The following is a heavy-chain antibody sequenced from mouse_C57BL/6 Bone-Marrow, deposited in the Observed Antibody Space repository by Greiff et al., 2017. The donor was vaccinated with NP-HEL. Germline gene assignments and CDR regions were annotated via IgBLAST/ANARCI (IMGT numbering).Heavy chain of an antibody. Sequence: EVQLQQSGAELVRPGASVKLSCTASGFNIKDDYMHWVKQRPEQGLEWIGWIDPENGDTEYASKFQGKATITADTSSNTAYLQLSSLTSEDTAVYYCTCTTVYYYAMDYWGQGTSVTVSS. V-gene: IGHV14-4*01. J-gene: IGHJ4*01. CDR1: GFNIKDDY. CDR3: TCTTVYYYAMDY. D-gene: IGHD1-1*01. CDR2: IDPENGDT.